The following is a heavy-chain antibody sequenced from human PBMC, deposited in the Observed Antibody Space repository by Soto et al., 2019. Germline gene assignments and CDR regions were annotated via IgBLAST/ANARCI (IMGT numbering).Heavy chain of an antibody. CDR3: TTLYGDASDY. D-gene: IGHD4-17*01. Sequence: QGQLVESGGGVVQPGRSLRLSCAASGFTFSGYGMHWVRQAPGKGLEWVAVISYDGTYKNYADSVKGRFTISRDNSKNTLYLQMNSLRPEDTAVYYCTTLYGDASDYWGQGALVTVSS. CDR1: GFTFSGYG. J-gene: IGHJ4*02. CDR2: ISYDGTYK. V-gene: IGHV3-30*03.